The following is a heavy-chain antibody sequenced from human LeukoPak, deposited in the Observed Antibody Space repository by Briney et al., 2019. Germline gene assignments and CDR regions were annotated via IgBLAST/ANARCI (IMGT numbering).Heavy chain of an antibody. D-gene: IGHD3-3*01. Sequence: GGSLRLSCAASGFTFGSYAMSWVRQAPGKGLEWVSGISWNSGSIGYADSVKGRFTISRDNAKNSLYLQMNSLRAEDTALYYCAKDRYYDFWSGYFDYWGQGTLVTVSS. CDR3: AKDRYYDFWSGYFDY. J-gene: IGHJ4*02. V-gene: IGHV3-9*01. CDR1: GFTFGSYA. CDR2: ISWNSGSI.